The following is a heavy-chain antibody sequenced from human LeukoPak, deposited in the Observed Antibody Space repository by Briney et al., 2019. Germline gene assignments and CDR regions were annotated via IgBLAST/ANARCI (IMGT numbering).Heavy chain of an antibody. Sequence: GESLKISCKGSRYSFTNYWIGWVRQGPGKGLEWVAIIYPGDSDSRYSTSFHGPVISADKSISTAYLQWSSLKASDNGMYYCARLSSSRWFFDYWGQGTLVTVSS. V-gene: IGHV5-51*01. J-gene: IGHJ4*02. CDR3: ARLSSSRWFFDY. D-gene: IGHD6-13*01. CDR2: IYPGDSDS. CDR1: RYSFTNYW.